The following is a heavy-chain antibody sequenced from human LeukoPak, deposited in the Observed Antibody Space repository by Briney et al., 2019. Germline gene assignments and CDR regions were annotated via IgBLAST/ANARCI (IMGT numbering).Heavy chain of an antibody. CDR1: GDSINSPNYY. V-gene: IGHV4-39*01. J-gene: IGHJ4*02. D-gene: IGHD3-22*01. Sequence: PSETLFLTCTVSGDSINSPNYYWGWLRQPPGKGLEWIGSIFYGARTSYSPSLKSRVSVSIDTSKNQFSLKLSSVTAADTAIYYCARYTSSYYYDFDLWGRGTLVTVSS. CDR3: ARYTSSYYYDFDL. CDR2: IFYGART.